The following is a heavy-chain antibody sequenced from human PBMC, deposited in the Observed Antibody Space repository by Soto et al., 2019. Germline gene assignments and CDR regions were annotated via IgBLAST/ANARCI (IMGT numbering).Heavy chain of an antibody. D-gene: IGHD3-22*01. V-gene: IGHV1-69*13. CDR3: ASREYDSSGYYSGYDAFDI. CDR2: IIPIFGTA. J-gene: IGHJ3*02. Sequence: GASVKFSCKASGGTFSSYAISWVRQAPGQGLEWMGGIIPIFGTANYAQKFQGRVTITADESTSTAYMELSSLRSEDTAVYYCASREYDSSGYYSGYDAFDIWGQGTMVTVSS. CDR1: GGTFSSYA.